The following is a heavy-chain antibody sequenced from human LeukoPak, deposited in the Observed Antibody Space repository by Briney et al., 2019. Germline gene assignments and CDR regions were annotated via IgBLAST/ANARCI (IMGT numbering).Heavy chain of an antibody. V-gene: IGHV3-30*18. CDR1: GFSFNNYA. Sequence: GKSLRLSCAASGFSFNNYAMYWVRQAPGKGLEWVALISYDGGDKYYAESMKGRITISRDNAENTLYLQMNNLRPDDTAFYFCVKEGVEYSYSYGDYWGQGTLVTVSS. CDR2: ISYDGGDK. D-gene: IGHD3-16*01. J-gene: IGHJ4*02. CDR3: VKEGVEYSYSYGDY.